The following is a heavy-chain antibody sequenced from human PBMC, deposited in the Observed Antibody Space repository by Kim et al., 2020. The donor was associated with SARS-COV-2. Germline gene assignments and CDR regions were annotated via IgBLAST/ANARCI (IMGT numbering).Heavy chain of an antibody. CDR1: GFTFSSYS. D-gene: IGHD3-3*01. CDR2: ISSSSSTI. Sequence: GGSLRLSCAASGFTFSSYSMNWVRQAPGKGLEWVSYISSSSSTIYYADSVKGRFTISRDNAKNSLYLQMNSLRDEDTAVYYCARVVVRALRFTPNYGMDVWGQGTTVTVSS. J-gene: IGHJ6*02. V-gene: IGHV3-48*02. CDR3: ARVVVRALRFTPNYGMDV.